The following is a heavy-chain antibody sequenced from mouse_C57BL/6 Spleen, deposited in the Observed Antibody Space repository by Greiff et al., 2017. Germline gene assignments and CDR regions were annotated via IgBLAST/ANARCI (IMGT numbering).Heavy chain of an antibody. CDR3: ARHSPYYYGSGYFDV. D-gene: IGHD1-1*01. CDR1: GFSLTSYG. V-gene: IGHV2-6-1*01. Sequence: VKLMESGPGLVAPSQSLSITCTVSGFSLTSYGVHWVRQPPGKGLEWLVVIWSDGSTTYNSALKSRLSISKDNSKSQVFLKMNSLQTDDTAMYYCARHSPYYYGSGYFDVWGTGTTVTVSS. J-gene: IGHJ1*03. CDR2: IWSDGST.